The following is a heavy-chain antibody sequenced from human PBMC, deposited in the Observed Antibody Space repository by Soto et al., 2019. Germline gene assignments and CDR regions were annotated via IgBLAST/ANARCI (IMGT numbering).Heavy chain of an antibody. D-gene: IGHD5-12*01. CDR3: AKGSIEYSASVDN. V-gene: IGHV3-23*01. Sequence: VQLLESGGGLVQPGGSLRLSCAASGFSFSSYAMVWVRQAPGKGLEWVSVISARSGSSYFADSVKGRFTISRDNSKNVLSLEMNSLRAEDTAIYFCAKGSIEYSASVDNWGQGTLVLVSS. J-gene: IGHJ4*02. CDR2: ISARSGSS. CDR1: GFSFSSYA.